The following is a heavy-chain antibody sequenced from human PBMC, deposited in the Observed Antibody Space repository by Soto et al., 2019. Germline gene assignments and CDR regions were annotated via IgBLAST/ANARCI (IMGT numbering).Heavy chain of an antibody. D-gene: IGHD6-6*01. CDR2: INAGNGNT. CDR1: GYTFTSYA. Sequence: GASVKVSCKASGYTFTSYAMHWVRQAPGQRLEWMGWINAGNGNTKYSQKFQGRVTITRDTSASTAYMELSSLRSEDTAVYYCARNYDSSSYEYYYYGMDVWGQGTTVTVSS. CDR3: ARNYDSSSYEYYYYGMDV. V-gene: IGHV1-3*01. J-gene: IGHJ6*02.